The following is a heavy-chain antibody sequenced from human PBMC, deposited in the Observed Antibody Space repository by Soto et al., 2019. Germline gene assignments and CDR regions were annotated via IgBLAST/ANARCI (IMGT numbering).Heavy chain of an antibody. D-gene: IGHD3-16*02. CDR2: IYWDDDK. CDR3: GRARTLRYYDYVWGSYRYFDY. CDR1: GFSLSTSGVG. Sequence: QITLKESGPTLVKPTQTLTLTCTFSGFSLSTSGVGVGWIRQPPGKALEWLALIYWDDDKRYSPSLKSRLTITKYTSKNQVVLTMTNMAPVDTATYYCGRARTLRYYDYVWGSYRYFDYWGQGTLVTVSS. V-gene: IGHV2-5*02. J-gene: IGHJ4*02.